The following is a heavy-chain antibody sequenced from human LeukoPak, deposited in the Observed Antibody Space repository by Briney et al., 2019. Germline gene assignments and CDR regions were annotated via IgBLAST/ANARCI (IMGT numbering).Heavy chain of an antibody. Sequence: GESLRLSCAASGFTVSSNYMSWVRQAPGKGLEWVSVIYSGGSTYYADSVKGRFTISRDNSKNTLYLQMNSLRAEDTAVYYCARVDVRGDSDAFDIWGQGTMVTVSS. CDR2: IYSGGST. CDR1: GFTVSSNY. D-gene: IGHD4-17*01. V-gene: IGHV3-53*01. J-gene: IGHJ3*02. CDR3: ARVDVRGDSDAFDI.